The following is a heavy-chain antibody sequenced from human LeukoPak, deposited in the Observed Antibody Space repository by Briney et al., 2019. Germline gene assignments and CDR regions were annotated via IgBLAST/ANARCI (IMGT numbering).Heavy chain of an antibody. Sequence: GGSLRLSCAASGFTFSSYSMNWVRQAPGKGLEWVSSISSSSSYIYYADSVKGRFTISRDNAKNSLYLQINSLRAEDTAVYYCASLITPEYSSGWYYWGQGTLVTVSS. CDR1: GFTFSSYS. J-gene: IGHJ4*02. V-gene: IGHV3-21*01. CDR3: ASLITPEYSSGWYY. CDR2: ISSSSSYI. D-gene: IGHD6-19*01.